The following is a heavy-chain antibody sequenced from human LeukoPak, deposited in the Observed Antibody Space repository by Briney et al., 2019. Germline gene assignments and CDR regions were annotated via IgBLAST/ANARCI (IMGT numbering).Heavy chain of an antibody. Sequence: ASVKVSCKASGYTFTGYYMHWVRQAPGQGLEWIGWINPNSGGTNSAQKFQGRVTMTRDTAISTAYMELGRLRSDDTAVYYCAGGGLSGQLDYWGQGTLVTVSS. J-gene: IGHJ4*02. CDR2: INPNSGGT. V-gene: IGHV1-2*02. CDR3: AGGGLSGQLDY. D-gene: IGHD6-19*01. CDR1: GYTFTGYY.